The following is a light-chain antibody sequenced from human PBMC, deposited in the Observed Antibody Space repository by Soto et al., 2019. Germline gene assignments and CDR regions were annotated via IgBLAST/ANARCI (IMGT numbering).Light chain of an antibody. Sequence: EIVLTQSPGTLSLSPGERVTLSCRASQSVSSSFLAWYQQKPGQAPRLLIYGASSRATGIPDRFSGSGSGTDFTLTISRLEPEDFAVYYCQQYVSSPRTFGQGTKLEIK. CDR2: GAS. J-gene: IGKJ2*01. V-gene: IGKV3-20*01. CDR3: QQYVSSPRT. CDR1: QSVSSSF.